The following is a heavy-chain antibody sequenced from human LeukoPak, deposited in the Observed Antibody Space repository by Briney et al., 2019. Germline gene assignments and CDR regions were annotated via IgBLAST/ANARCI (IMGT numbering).Heavy chain of an antibody. CDR3: AKRGYYYDSSGYYSRTYFDY. V-gene: IGHV3-30*18. CDR2: ISYDGSNK. Sequence: PGGSLRLSCVVSGFTFSSYGMHWVRQAPGKGLEWVAVISYDGSNKYYAGSVKGRFTISRDNSKNTLYLQMNSLRAEDTAVYYCAKRGYYYDSSGYYSRTYFDYWGQGTLVIVSS. D-gene: IGHD3-22*01. J-gene: IGHJ4*02. CDR1: GFTFSSYG.